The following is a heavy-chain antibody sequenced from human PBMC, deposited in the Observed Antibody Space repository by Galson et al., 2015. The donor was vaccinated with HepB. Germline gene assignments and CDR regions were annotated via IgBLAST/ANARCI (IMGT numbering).Heavy chain of an antibody. CDR3: ARDKAPYCGGDCSHPMSLFDY. Sequence: SVKVSCKASGYTFTSYGISWVRQAPGQGLEWMGWISAYNGNTNYAQKLQGRVTMTTDTSTSTAYRELRSLRSDDTAVYYCARDKAPYCGGDCSHPMSLFDYWGQGTLVTVSS. CDR2: ISAYNGNT. J-gene: IGHJ4*02. CDR1: GYTFTSYG. V-gene: IGHV1-18*01. D-gene: IGHD2-21*02.